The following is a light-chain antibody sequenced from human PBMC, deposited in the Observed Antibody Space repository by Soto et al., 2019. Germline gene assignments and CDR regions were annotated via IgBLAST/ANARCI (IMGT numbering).Light chain of an antibody. CDR1: QSVSSY. CDR3: RQRSNLLT. J-gene: IGKJ4*01. CDR2: DAS. Sequence: EVVLTQSPGGLSLSPGERASRSCRASQSVSSYLAWYQQKPGQAPRLLIYDASNRATGIPARFSGSGSGTDFTLTISSLEPEDFAVYYCRQRSNLLTFGGGTKVDIK. V-gene: IGKV3-11*01.